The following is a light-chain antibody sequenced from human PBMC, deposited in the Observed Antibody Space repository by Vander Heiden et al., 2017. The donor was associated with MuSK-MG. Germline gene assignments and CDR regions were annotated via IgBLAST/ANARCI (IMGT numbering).Light chain of an antibody. CDR3: QQYKYWPLT. CDR2: DAS. Sequence: TVMTQSPATLSVSPGERVTLSCRASQSIVTNLAWYQQMPGQAPRLLVHDASSRATGIPARFWGSGSGTDFTLTISSLQSEDFAVYYCQQYKYWPLTFGGGTRVXIK. V-gene: IGKV3-15*01. CDR1: QSIVTN. J-gene: IGKJ4*01.